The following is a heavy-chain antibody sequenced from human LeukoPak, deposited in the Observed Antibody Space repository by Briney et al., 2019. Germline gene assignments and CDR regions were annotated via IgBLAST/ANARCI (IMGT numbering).Heavy chain of an antibody. D-gene: IGHD3-3*01. V-gene: IGHV4-30-2*02. CDR3: ARKEWVPYYFDS. Sequence: QPSETLSLTCDVFGGSISSGGYSWSWIRQPPGKGLEWIGYIYHSGSTYYNPSLKSRVTISVDRSKNQFSLKLSSVTAADTAVYYCARKEWVPYYFDSWGQGALVTVSS. CDR2: IYHSGST. CDR1: GGSISSGGYS. J-gene: IGHJ4*02.